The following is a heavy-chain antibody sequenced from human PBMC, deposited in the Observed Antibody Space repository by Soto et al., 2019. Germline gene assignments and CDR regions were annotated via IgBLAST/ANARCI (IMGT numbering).Heavy chain of an antibody. CDR2: IYYSGST. CDR1: GGSIRRNY. Sequence: PSENLSLTCTVSGGSIRRNYRIWFRQPPGKGLEWIGYIYYSGSTNYNPSLKSRVTISVDTSKNQFSLKLSSVTAADTAVYYCARVYYDSSGYYPDYWGQGALVT. D-gene: IGHD3-22*01. V-gene: IGHV4-59*01. CDR3: ARVYYDSSGYYPDY. J-gene: IGHJ4*02.